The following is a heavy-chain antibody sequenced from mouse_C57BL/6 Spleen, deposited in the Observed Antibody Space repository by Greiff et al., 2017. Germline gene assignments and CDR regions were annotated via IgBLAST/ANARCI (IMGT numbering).Heavy chain of an antibody. Sequence: QVQLKQSGPELVKPGASVKISCKASGYAFSSSWMNWVKQRPGKGLEWIGRIYPGDGDTNYNGKFKGKATLTADKSSSTAYMQLSSLTSEDSAVYFCARNYGSSPGYFDVWGTGTTVTVSS. D-gene: IGHD1-1*01. V-gene: IGHV1-82*01. J-gene: IGHJ1*03. CDR2: IYPGDGDT. CDR1: GYAFSSSW. CDR3: ARNYGSSPGYFDV.